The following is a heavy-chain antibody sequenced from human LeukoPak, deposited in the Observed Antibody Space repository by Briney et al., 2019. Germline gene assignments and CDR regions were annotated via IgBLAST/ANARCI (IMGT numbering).Heavy chain of an antibody. J-gene: IGHJ4*02. CDR2: INYGRTT. CDR3: GRDGGSAAAGEFDY. CDR1: GGSSGSYC. V-gene: IGHV4-39*07. Sequence: SETLSLTSTVSGGSSGSYCWGWLGQPPGQGPEWSRIINYGRTTYDHTSLESRATTSVRTSKNHFSQQVSPVSAATTADYCCGRDGGSAAAGEFDYWGQGTLVSVFS. D-gene: IGHD6-13*01.